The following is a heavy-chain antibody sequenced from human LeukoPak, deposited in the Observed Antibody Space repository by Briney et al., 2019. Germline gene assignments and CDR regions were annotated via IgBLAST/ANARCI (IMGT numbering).Heavy chain of an antibody. D-gene: IGHD3-9*01. CDR3: ARDRLNYDILTGFPY. J-gene: IGHJ4*02. CDR2: ISAYNGNT. CDR1: GYTFTSYG. Sequence: ASVKVSCKASGYTFTSYGISWVRQAPGQGLEWMGWISAYNGNTNYAQKLQGRVTMTTDTSTSTAYMELSSLRSEDTAVYYCARDRLNYDILTGFPYWGQGTLVTVSS. V-gene: IGHV1-18*01.